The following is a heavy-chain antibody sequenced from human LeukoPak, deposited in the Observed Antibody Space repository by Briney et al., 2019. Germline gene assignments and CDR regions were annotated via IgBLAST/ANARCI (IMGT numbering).Heavy chain of an antibody. CDR2: ISWNRGRI. J-gene: IGHJ4*02. Sequence: GGSLRLSCAASRFTFDDYAMHSVREGPGKGLECVADISWNRGRIAYADSVKGRFTISRDNDKHSLYLQMASLRAEDRGLYYCAKGLSMVRGLDYWGQGTLVTVSS. CDR3: AKGLSMVRGLDY. CDR1: RFTFDDYA. V-gene: IGHV3-9*01. D-gene: IGHD3-10*01.